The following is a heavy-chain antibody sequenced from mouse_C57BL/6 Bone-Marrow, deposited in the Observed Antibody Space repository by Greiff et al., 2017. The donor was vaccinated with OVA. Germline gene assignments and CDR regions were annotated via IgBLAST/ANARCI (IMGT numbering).Heavy chain of an antibody. J-gene: IGHJ2*01. Sequence: VKLMESGPGLVAPSQSLSITCTVSGFSLTSYGVHWVRQPPGKGLEWLVVIWSDGSTTYNSALKSRLSISKDNSKSQVFLKMNSLQTDDTAMYYCARHADGYLYYFDYWGQGTTLTVSS. CDR2: IWSDGST. V-gene: IGHV2-6-1*01. D-gene: IGHD2-3*01. CDR1: GFSLTSYG. CDR3: ARHADGYLYYFDY.